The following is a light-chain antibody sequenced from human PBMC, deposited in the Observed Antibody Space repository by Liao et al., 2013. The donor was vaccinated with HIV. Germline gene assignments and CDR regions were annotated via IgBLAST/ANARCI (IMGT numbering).Light chain of an antibody. V-gene: IGLV3-21*01. Sequence: SYVLTQPSSLSVAPGKTARMTCGGNSIGSKSVHWYQQKPGQAPVLVISHDTDRPSGIPARFSASNSGNTATLTISRVEAGDEADYYCQVWDSNHDHLGVVFGGGTKLTVL. CDR1: SIGSKS. CDR3: QVWDSNHDHLGVV. J-gene: IGLJ2*01. CDR2: HDT.